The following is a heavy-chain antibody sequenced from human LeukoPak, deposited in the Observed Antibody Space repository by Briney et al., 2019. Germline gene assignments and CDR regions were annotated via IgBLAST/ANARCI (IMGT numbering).Heavy chain of an antibody. CDR3: ARGHSVLPYYFDY. D-gene: IGHD2-8*01. V-gene: IGHV1-46*01. CDR1: GYTFTSNY. Sequence: ASVKVSCKASGYTFTSNYMHWVRQAPGQGLEWMGIINPSGGSTSYAQKFQGRVTMTTDTSTSTAYMELRSLRSDDTAVYYCARGHSVLPYYFDYWGQGTLVTVSS. CDR2: INPSGGST. J-gene: IGHJ4*02.